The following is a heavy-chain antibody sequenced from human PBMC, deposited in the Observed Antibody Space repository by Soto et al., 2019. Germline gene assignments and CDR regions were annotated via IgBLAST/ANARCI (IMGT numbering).Heavy chain of an antibody. D-gene: IGHD2-15*01. CDR3: FNIFV. CDR2: ISVTGTTV. V-gene: IGHV3-11*01. Sequence: GGSLRLSCAASGFTFSDYYMSWIRQTPGTGLELVPYISVTGTTVYYADSVKGRFTISRDNAKNSLYLQMSSLRAEDTAVYYCFNIFVWGQGTMVTVSS. J-gene: IGHJ3*01. CDR1: GFTFSDYY.